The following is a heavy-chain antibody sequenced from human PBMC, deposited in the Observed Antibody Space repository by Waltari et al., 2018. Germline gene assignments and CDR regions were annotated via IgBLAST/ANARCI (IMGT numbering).Heavy chain of an antibody. CDR3: TKEQYQPGGMDV. J-gene: IGHJ6*02. V-gene: IGHV3-23*01. Sequence: EVQLLESGGGWVQPGGSLRLSCAASGFTFSRSAMSWVRQAPGKGLEWVAHIISSGGTTYYADSVKGRFTISRDSSKNTLYLQMNSLRAGDTAVYFCTKEQYQPGGMDVWGQGTTVTVSS. CDR2: IISSGGTT. D-gene: IGHD1-26*01. CDR1: GFTFSRSA.